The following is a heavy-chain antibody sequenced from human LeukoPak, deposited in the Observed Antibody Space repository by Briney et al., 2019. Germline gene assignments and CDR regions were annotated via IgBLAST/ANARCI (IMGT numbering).Heavy chain of an antibody. CDR2: IIPVFGPT. Sequence: ASVEVSCKVSGYTLTELSMHWVRQAPGQGLEWLGGIIPVFGPTNYARKLQGRVTITADDSTTTVYLELSSLTSDDTAVYYCTRDRGYPYYYMDVWGKGTTVTVSS. D-gene: IGHD3-10*01. J-gene: IGHJ6*03. CDR1: GYTLTELS. V-gene: IGHV1-69*13. CDR3: TRDRGYPYYYMDV.